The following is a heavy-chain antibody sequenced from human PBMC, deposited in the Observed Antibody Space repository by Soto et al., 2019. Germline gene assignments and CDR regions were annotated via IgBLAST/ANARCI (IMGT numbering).Heavy chain of an antibody. Sequence: GASVKVSCKASGYTFTSYYMHWVRQAPGQGLEWMGIINPSGGSTSYAQKFQGRVTMTRDTSTSTVYMELSSLRSEDTAVYYCARDRRDQLWSRYYYYYYGMDVWGQGTTVTVSS. D-gene: IGHD5-18*01. J-gene: IGHJ6*02. CDR1: GYTFTSYY. V-gene: IGHV1-46*01. CDR2: INPSGGST. CDR3: ARDRRDQLWSRYYYYYYGMDV.